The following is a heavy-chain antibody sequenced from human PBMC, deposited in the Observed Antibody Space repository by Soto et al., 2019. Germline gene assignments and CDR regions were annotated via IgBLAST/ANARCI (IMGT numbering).Heavy chain of an antibody. Sequence: QVQLVQSGAEVKKPGASVKVSCKASGYTFTSYGISWVRQAPGQGLEWMGWISAYNGNTNYAQKLQGRVTMTTDTSTSTAYMELRSLRSDDTAVYYCAREDGYCSSTSCYTGVINWFDPWGQGTLVTVSS. CDR2: ISAYNGNT. CDR1: GYTFTSYG. CDR3: AREDGYCSSTSCYTGVINWFDP. J-gene: IGHJ5*02. V-gene: IGHV1-18*01. D-gene: IGHD2-2*02.